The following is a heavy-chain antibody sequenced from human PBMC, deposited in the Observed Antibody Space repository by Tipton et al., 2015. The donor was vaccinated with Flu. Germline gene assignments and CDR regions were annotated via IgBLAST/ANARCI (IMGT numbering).Heavy chain of an antibody. J-gene: IGHJ5*02. CDR1: GYSIRSSNYY. Sequence: LRLSCAVSGYSIRSSNYYWGWTRQPPGKGLEWIGTVSRSGSTIYNPSLKSRVTISIDRSKNQFSLNLKSVTAADMAVYYCARRDYSNYVSDPKSWFDPWGQGTLVAVSS. CDR3: ARRDYSNYVSDPKSWFDP. CDR2: VSRSGST. D-gene: IGHD4-11*01. V-gene: IGHV4-38-2*01.